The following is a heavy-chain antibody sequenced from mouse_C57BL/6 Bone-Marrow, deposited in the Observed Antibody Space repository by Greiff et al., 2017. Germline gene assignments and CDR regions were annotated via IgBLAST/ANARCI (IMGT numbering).Heavy chain of an antibody. J-gene: IGHJ3*01. V-gene: IGHV1-39*01. CDR1: GYSFTDYN. CDR3: TRGGYCNCLAWFAY. D-gene: IGHD2-10*02. CDR2: INPNDGTT. Sequence: EVQLQQSGPELVKPGASVKISCKASGYSFTDYNMNWVKQSTGKSLEWIGVINPNDGTTSYNQKFKGKATLTVDQSSSTAYMQLNSLTSEDSAVYYCTRGGYCNCLAWFAYWGQGTLVTVSA.